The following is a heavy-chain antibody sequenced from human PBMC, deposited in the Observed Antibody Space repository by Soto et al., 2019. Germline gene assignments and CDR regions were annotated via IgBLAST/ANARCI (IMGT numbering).Heavy chain of an antibody. Sequence: SETLSLTCSVSGASISSSYWSWVRQPPGKGLDWIGYISYTGSPNYNPSLKSRVAISVDTSKNQFSLKLNSVTAADTAVYYCAGIGGSMKRSGKVSPDYYYYAMDVWGQGTTVTVSS. D-gene: IGHD5-12*01. J-gene: IGHJ6*02. V-gene: IGHV4-59*01. CDR3: AGIGGSMKRSGKVSPDYYYYAMDV. CDR1: GASISSSY. CDR2: ISYTGSP.